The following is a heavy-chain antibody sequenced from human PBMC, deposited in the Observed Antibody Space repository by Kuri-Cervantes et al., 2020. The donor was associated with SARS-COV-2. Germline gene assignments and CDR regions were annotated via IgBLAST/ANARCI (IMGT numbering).Heavy chain of an antibody. D-gene: IGHD3-9*01. CDR1: GGSISSYY. CDR2: IYYSGGT. J-gene: IGHJ4*02. Sequence: ESLKISCTVSGGSISSYYWSWIRQPPGKGLEWIGYIYYSGGTNYNPSLKSRVTISVDTSKNQFSLKLSSVTAADTAVYYCARDISGLYFDYWGQGTLVTVSS. CDR3: ARDISGLYFDY. V-gene: IGHV4-59*01.